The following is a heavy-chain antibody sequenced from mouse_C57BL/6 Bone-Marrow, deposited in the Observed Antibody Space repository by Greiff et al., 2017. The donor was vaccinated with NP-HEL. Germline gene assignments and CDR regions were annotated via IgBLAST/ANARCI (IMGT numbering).Heavy chain of an antibody. V-gene: IGHV1-80*01. CDR1: GYAFSSYW. Sequence: VQLQQSGAELVKPGASVKISCKASGYAFSSYWMNWVKQRPGKGLEWIGQIYPGDGDTNYNGKFKGKATLTADKSSSTAYMQLSSLTSEDSAVYFCARFLCGYAFDYWGQGTTLTVSS. D-gene: IGHD2-2*01. CDR2: IYPGDGDT. CDR3: ARFLCGYAFDY. J-gene: IGHJ2*01.